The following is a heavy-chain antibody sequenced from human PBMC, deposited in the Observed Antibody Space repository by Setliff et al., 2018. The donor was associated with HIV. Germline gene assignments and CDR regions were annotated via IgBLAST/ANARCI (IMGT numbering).Heavy chain of an antibody. CDR1: GFTFSSYW. CDR3: SRIRWSYYGMDV. CDR2: IKYDGSGN. J-gene: IGHJ6*02. Sequence: GESLKISCAASGFTFSSYWMNWVRQAPGKGLEWVATIKYDGSGNTYVDSVKGRFTISRDNAKNTLFLQMNSLRVDDTAVYFCSRIRWSYYGMDVWGQGTTVTVSS. V-gene: IGHV3-7*01. D-gene: IGHD2-15*01.